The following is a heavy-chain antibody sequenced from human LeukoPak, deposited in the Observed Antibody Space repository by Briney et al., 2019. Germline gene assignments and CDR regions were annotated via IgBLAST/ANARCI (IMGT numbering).Heavy chain of an antibody. Sequence: ASVKVSCKASGYTLTSYGISWVRQAPGQGLEWMGWISGYNGNTNYAQKFQGRVTMTTDTSTSTAYMELRSLRSDDTAVYYCARDLFRIGKWLAKGLDYWGQGTLVTVAS. CDR2: ISGYNGNT. J-gene: IGHJ4*02. CDR1: GYTLTSYG. V-gene: IGHV1-18*01. CDR3: ARDLFRIGKWLAKGLDY. D-gene: IGHD6-19*01.